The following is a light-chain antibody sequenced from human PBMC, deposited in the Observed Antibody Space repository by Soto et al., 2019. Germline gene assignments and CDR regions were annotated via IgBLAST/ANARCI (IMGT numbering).Light chain of an antibody. CDR3: SSYTGSSTSNYV. CDR1: SSDIGGYKY. J-gene: IGLJ1*01. V-gene: IGLV2-14*01. CDR2: EVI. Sequence: QSALTQPASVSGSPGQSIIISCTGTSSDIGGYKYVSWYQQHPGKAPKLIIYEVINRPSGVSNRFSGSKSGNTASLTISGLQAEDEADYYCSSYTGSSTSNYVFETGTKLTVL.